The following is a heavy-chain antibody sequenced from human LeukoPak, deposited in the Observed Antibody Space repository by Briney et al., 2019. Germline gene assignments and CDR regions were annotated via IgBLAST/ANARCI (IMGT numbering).Heavy chain of an antibody. V-gene: IGHV3-23*01. D-gene: IGHD4-17*01. CDR2: ITGSGRGT. CDR1: GLTFSNYA. Sequence: TGGSLRLSCTASGLTFSNYATTWVRQAPGKGLEWVSSITGSGRGTYYAGSVKGRFSVSGDNSQNTVFLHMNSLRADDTALYYCSKDPNGDYVGAFDMWGPGTMVTVSS. CDR3: SKDPNGDYVGAFDM. J-gene: IGHJ3*02.